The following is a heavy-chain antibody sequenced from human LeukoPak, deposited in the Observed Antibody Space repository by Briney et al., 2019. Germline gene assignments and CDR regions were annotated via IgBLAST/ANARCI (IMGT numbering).Heavy chain of an antibody. V-gene: IGHV3-21*01. D-gene: IGHD1-1*01. CDR1: GFTFDDYG. CDR3: ARDSYGWHDRWDY. J-gene: IGHJ4*02. Sequence: HPGGSLRLSCAASGFTFDDYGMSWVRQAPGKGLEWVSSISSSSSYIYYADSVKGRFTISRDNAKNSLYLQMNSLRAEDTAVYYCARDSYGWHDRWDYWGQGTLVTVSS. CDR2: ISSSSSYI.